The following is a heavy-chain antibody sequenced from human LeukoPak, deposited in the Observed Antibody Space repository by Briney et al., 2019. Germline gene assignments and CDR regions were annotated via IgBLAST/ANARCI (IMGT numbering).Heavy chain of an antibody. CDR2: INPNGGST. CDR1: GYTFTSYS. CDR3: ARAKGTTQWYFDL. V-gene: IGHV1-46*01. Sequence: ASVKVSCKASGYTFTSYSMHWVRQAPGQGLEWMGIINPNGGSTIYAQKFQGRVTMTRDTSISTAYMELSRLRSDDTAVYYCARAKGTTQWYFDLWGRGTLVTVSS. D-gene: IGHD4-11*01. J-gene: IGHJ2*01.